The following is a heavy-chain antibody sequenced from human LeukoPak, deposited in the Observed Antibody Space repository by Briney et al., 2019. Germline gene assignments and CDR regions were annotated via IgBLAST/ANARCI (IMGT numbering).Heavy chain of an antibody. CDR1: GGTFTSYT. D-gene: IGHD3-16*02. V-gene: IGHV1-69*02. CDR2: IIPILGIA. CDR3: ASVVWGSYRSSLVFDY. Sequence: ASVKVSCKASGGTFTSYTISWVRQGPGQGHEWMGRIIPILGIANYAQKFQGRGTITAEKTKSKAYMELSSLRSEDTAVYYCASVVWGSYRSSLVFDYCGQGTLVTVSS. J-gene: IGHJ4*02.